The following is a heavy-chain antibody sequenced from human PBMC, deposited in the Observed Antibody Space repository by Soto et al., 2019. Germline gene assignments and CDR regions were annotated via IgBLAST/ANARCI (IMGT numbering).Heavy chain of an antibody. J-gene: IGHJ4*02. V-gene: IGHV1-69*13. CDR1: GGTFSSDA. CDR3: ARASGYVSGWYHDY. D-gene: IGHD6-19*01. Sequence: SLKVSCKASGGTFSSDAVSWVRQAPGQGLEWMGGLIPILGTTHYAQKFQGRVTITADESTNTAYMKLSSLRSDDTAVYYCARASGYVSGWYHDYWGQGARVTVSS. CDR2: LIPILGTT.